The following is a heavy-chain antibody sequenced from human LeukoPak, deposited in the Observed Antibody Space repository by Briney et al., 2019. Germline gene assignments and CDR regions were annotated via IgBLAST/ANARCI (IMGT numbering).Heavy chain of an antibody. J-gene: IGHJ6*02. CDR2: IIPILGIA. D-gene: IGHD2-15*01. Sequence: ASVKVSCKASGGTFSSYAISWVRQAPGQGLEWMGRIIPILGIANYAQKFQGRVTITADKSTSTAYMELSSLRSEDTAVYYCASGQGYCSGGSCYPYGMDVWGQGTTVTVSS. CDR1: GGTFSSYA. CDR3: ASGQGYCSGGSCYPYGMDV. V-gene: IGHV1-69*04.